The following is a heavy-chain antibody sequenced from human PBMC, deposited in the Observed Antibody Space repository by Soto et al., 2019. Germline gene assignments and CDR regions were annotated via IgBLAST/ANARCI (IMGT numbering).Heavy chain of an antibody. D-gene: IGHD3-9*01. J-gene: IGHJ5*02. CDR3: ARGVGYFDWLFEYNWFDP. CDR1: GYTFTSYD. CDR2: MNPNSGNT. Sequence: QVQLVQSGAEVKKPGASVKVSCKASGYTFTSYDINWVRQATVQGLEWMGWMNPNSGNTGYAQKFQGRVTMTRNTSISTAYMELSSLRSEDTAVYYCARGVGYFDWLFEYNWFDPWGQGTLVTVSS. V-gene: IGHV1-8*01.